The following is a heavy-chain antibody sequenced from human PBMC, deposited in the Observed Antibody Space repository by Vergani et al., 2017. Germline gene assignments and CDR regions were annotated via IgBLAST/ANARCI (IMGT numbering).Heavy chain of an antibody. Sequence: QITLRESGPTLVKPTQTLTLTCTFSGFSLTTGGEGVGWIRQPPGRALEWLAFVYWNDYERYSPSLKSRVTITKDTSTNEVILTMATMDPVDTATYYCVHRLGYFDWDGAFDVWGPGTMVTGSS. CDR1: GFSLTTGGEG. CDR3: VHRLGYFDWDGAFDV. D-gene: IGHD3-9*01. V-gene: IGHV2-5*01. CDR2: VYWNDYE. J-gene: IGHJ3*01.